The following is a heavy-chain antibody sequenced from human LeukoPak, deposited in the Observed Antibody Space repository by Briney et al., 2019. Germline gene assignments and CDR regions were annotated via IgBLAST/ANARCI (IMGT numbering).Heavy chain of an antibody. V-gene: IGHV4-34*01. J-gene: IGHJ4*02. CDR1: GGSFSGYY. D-gene: IGHD3-22*01. CDR3: ARGPTQYYYGSGGYHYFDY. Sequence: PSETLSLTCAVSGGSFSGYYWSWIRQPPGKGLEWLGEITFSGSTNYNPSLKSRVTISVDTSKNQFSLNLSSVTAADTAVYYCARGPTQYYYGSGGYHYFDYWGQGTLVTVSS. CDR2: ITFSGST.